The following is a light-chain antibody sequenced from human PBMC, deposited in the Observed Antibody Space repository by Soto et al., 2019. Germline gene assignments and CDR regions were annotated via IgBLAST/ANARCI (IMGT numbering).Light chain of an antibody. J-gene: IGKJ4*01. CDR3: LQNNSYPRT. CDR2: GAS. CDR1: QSVSNNY. Sequence: EIVLTQSPGTLSLSPGERATLSCRASQSVSNNYLAWYQQKPGQAPRLLIYGASNRATGIPDRFSGSGFGTEFTLTISSLQPEDFATYYCLQNNSYPRTFGGGTKVDI. V-gene: IGKV3-20*01.